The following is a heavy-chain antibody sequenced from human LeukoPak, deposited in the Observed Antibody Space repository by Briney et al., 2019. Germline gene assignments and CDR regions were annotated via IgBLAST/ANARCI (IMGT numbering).Heavy chain of an antibody. Sequence: GGSLRLSCSASGFTFSSYAMHWVRQAPGKGLEYVSAISSDGGDTYYAASVRGRFTTSRDNAKNTLYFQMSSLRAEDTAVYYCSVVAASSGLPIDYWGQGTLVTVSS. CDR2: ISSDGGDT. V-gene: IGHV3-64D*06. CDR1: GFTFSSYA. D-gene: IGHD2-15*01. CDR3: SVVAASSGLPIDY. J-gene: IGHJ4*02.